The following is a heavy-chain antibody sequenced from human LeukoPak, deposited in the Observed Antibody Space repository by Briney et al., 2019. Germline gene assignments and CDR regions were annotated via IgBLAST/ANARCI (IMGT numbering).Heavy chain of an antibody. D-gene: IGHD3-16*01. Sequence: ASVKVSCKASGYTFTSYDINWVRQATGQGLEWMGWMNPNSGNTGYAQKFQGRVTITRNTSISTAYMELSSLRSEDTAVYYCAREGGGYAFGGLDKYYFDYWGQGTLVTVSS. J-gene: IGHJ4*02. CDR2: MNPNSGNT. CDR3: AREGGGYAFGGLDKYYFDY. V-gene: IGHV1-8*03. CDR1: GYTFTSYD.